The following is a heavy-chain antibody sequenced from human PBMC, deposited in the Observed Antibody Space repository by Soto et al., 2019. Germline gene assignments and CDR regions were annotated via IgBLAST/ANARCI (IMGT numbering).Heavy chain of an antibody. D-gene: IGHD3-10*01. CDR1: GFTFSSYG. V-gene: IGHV3-33*01. J-gene: IGHJ4*02. Sequence: QVQLVESGGGVVQPGRSLRLSCAASGFTFSSYGMHWVRQAPGKGLEWVAVIWYDGSNKYYADSVKGRFTISRDNSKNTLYLQMNSLRDEDTAVYYCARPDYGSGSYSPPAFDYWGQGTLVTVSS. CDR3: ARPDYGSGSYSPPAFDY. CDR2: IWYDGSNK.